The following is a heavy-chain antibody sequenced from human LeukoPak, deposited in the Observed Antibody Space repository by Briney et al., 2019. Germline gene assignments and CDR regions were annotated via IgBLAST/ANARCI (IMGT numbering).Heavy chain of an antibody. Sequence: ASVKFSCKASGYTFTNYGITWVRQAPGQGLEWMGWISTYNDNTKYPQRFQGRVTMTTETSTSTAYMELRSLRSDDTAFYHCARVNSGSYYHLDYWGQGTLVTVSS. J-gene: IGHJ4*02. CDR1: GYTFTNYG. V-gene: IGHV1-18*01. CDR3: ARVNSGSYYHLDY. CDR2: ISTYNDNT. D-gene: IGHD1-26*01.